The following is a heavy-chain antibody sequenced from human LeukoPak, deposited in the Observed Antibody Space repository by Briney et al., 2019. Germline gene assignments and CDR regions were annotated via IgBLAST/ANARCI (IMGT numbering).Heavy chain of an antibody. V-gene: IGHV3-30-3*01. CDR2: ISYDGGNK. CDR3: ARENQGYYGAFDI. CDR1: GFTFSSYA. J-gene: IGHJ3*02. Sequence: GGSLRLSCAASGFTFSSYAMHWVRQAPGKGLEWVAVISYDGGNKYYADSVKGRFTISRDNSKNTLYLQMNSQRAEDTAVYYCARENQGYYGAFDIWGQGTMVTVSS. D-gene: IGHD4-17*01.